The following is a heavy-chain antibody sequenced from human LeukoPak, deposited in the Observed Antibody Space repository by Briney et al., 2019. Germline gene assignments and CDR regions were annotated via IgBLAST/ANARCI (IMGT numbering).Heavy chain of an antibody. CDR3: ARDLQMNYYDSSGYYYHDAFDI. Sequence: ASVKVSCKASGYTFTSYYMHWVRQAPGQGLEWMGIINPSGGSTSYAQKFQGRVTMTRDTPASTVYMDLSSLRSEDTAVYYCARDLQMNYYDSSGYYYHDAFDIWGQGTMVTVSS. CDR1: GYTFTSYY. D-gene: IGHD3-22*01. CDR2: INPSGGST. J-gene: IGHJ3*02. V-gene: IGHV1-46*01.